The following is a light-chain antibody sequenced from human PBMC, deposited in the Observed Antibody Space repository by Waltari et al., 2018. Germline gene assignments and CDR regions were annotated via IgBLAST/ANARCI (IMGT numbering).Light chain of an antibody. CDR2: KAS. CDR1: QSISSW. CDR3: QQYNSFPWT. J-gene: IGKJ1*01. V-gene: IGKV1-5*03. Sequence: DIQMAQSPSTLSASVGDRVTITCRASQSISSWLAWYQQKPGKAPNLLIYKASALESGVPSRFSGSGSATDFTLTISGLHPDDFATYFCQQYNSFPWTFGQGTKVEIK.